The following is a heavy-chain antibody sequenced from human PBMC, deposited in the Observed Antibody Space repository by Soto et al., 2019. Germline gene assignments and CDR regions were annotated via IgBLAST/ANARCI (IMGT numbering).Heavy chain of an antibody. D-gene: IGHD1-1*01. CDR3: ARGNGYDTFDI. CDR1: GDTFTSYD. J-gene: IGHJ3*02. CDR2: MNPNSGNT. Sequence: GVSVKVCCKASGDTFTSYDINWVRQATGQGLEWMGWMNPNSGNTGYAQKFQGRVTMARNTSISTAYMELSSLRSEGTAVYYCARGNGYDTFDIWGQGTMVTFSS. V-gene: IGHV1-8*01.